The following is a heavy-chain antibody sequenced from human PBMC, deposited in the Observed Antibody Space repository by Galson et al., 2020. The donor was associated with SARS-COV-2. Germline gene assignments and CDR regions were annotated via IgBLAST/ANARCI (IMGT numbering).Heavy chain of an antibody. D-gene: IGHD3-22*01. J-gene: IGHJ5*02. V-gene: IGHV3-33*06. CDR1: GFTFSNYG. Sequence: QLGESLKISCAASGFTFSNYGMHWVRQAPGKGLEWVAVIWYDGSNKYYADSVKGRFTPSRDNSKNTLYLQMNSLRAEDTAVYYGAKDQDYDSSGYDWFDPWGQGTLVTVSS. CDR3: AKDQDYDSSGYDWFDP. CDR2: IWYDGSNK.